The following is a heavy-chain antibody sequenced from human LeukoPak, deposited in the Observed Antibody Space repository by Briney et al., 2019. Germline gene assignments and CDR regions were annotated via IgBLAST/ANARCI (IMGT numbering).Heavy chain of an antibody. CDR1: GGSISSYY. Sequence: SETLSLTRTVSGGSISSYYWSWIRQPPGKGLEWIGYIYYSGSTNYNPSLKSRVTISVDTSKNQFSLKLSSVTAADTAVYYCARLEVYYDSSGYYNWFDPWGQGTLVTVSS. CDR3: ARLEVYYDSSGYYNWFDP. CDR2: IYYSGST. J-gene: IGHJ5*02. D-gene: IGHD3-22*01. V-gene: IGHV4-59*08.